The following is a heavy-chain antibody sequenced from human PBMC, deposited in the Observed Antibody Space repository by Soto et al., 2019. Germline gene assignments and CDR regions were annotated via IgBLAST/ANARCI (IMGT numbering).Heavy chain of an antibody. V-gene: IGHV3-73*01. CDR2: IRSKANSYAT. D-gene: IGHD1-26*01. Sequence: QPGGSLRLSCAASGFTFSGSAMHWVRQASGKGLEWVGRIRSKANSYATAYAASVKGRFTISRDDSKNTAYLQMNSLKTEDTAVYYCTSLGSLKAFDIWGQGTMVTVSS. CDR3: TSLGSLKAFDI. J-gene: IGHJ3*02. CDR1: GFTFSGSA.